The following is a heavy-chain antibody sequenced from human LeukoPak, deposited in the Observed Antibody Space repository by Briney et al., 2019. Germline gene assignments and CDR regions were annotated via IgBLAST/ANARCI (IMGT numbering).Heavy chain of an antibody. V-gene: IGHV4-38-2*01. CDR3: ARHPAKWRELRDYFDY. J-gene: IGHJ4*02. CDR1: GYSISSGYY. Sequence: SETLSLTCAVSGYSISSGYYWGWIRQPPGKGLEWIGIIYHSGSTYYNPSLKSRVTISVDTSKNQFSLKLSSVTAADTAVYYCARHPAKWRELRDYFDYWGQGTLVTVSS. CDR2: IYHSGST. D-gene: IGHD1-26*01.